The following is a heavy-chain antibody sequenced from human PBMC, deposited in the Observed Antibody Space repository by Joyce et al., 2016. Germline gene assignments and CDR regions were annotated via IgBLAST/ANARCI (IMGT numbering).Heavy chain of an antibody. D-gene: IGHD1-26*01. V-gene: IGHV3-74*01. CDR1: GFTFSSSG. J-gene: IGHJ4*02. CDR2: INSDGSSI. CDR3: ARGGTDGNLFDY. Sequence: EVQLVESGGGLVQPGGSLRLSCAASGFTFSSSGMHWVRQTPGKGLVWVSRINSDGSSISYADSVKGRFTVSRDNTKNTLYLQMNSLRAEDTAVFYCARGGTDGNLFDYWGQGTLVTVSS.